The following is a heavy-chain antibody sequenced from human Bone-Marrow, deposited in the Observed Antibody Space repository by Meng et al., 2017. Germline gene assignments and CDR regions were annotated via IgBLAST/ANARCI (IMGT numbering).Heavy chain of an antibody. CDR3: ARSGVYYYDSSGYSGDY. J-gene: IGHJ4*02. Sequence: SVKVSCKASGGTFSSYAISWVRQAPGQGLEWMEGIIPIFGTANYAQKFQGRVTITTDESTSTAYMELSSLRSEDTAVYYCARSGVYYYDSSGYSGDYWGQGTLVTVSS. V-gene: IGHV1-69*05. CDR2: IIPIFGTA. CDR1: GGTFSSYA. D-gene: IGHD3-22*01.